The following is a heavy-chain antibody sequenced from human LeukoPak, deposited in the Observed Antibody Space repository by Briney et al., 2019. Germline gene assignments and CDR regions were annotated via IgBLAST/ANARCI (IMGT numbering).Heavy chain of an antibody. J-gene: IGHJ4*02. CDR2: ISSSGSDK. V-gene: IGHV3-48*03. Sequence: PGGSLRLSCAASGFPFSDHEMNWVRQAPGKGLEWVSYISSSGSDKYYPDSVKGRFTISRDNAKNSLYLQMNSLRAEDTAVYHCAKDNGRLVRGTIDYWGQGTLVPVSS. CDR3: AKDNGRLVRGTIDY. CDR1: GFPFSDHE. D-gene: IGHD3-10*01.